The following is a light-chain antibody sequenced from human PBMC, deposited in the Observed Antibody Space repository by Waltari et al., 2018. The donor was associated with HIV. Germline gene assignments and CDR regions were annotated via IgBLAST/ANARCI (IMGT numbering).Light chain of an antibody. Sequence: QSALTQPASVSGSPGQSITISCGGTSSDVGGYNYVAWYQQHPGKAPKLVIYNVSQRPSGVSARFSGSKSDNTASPTIAGLQAEDEADYFCSSFTTSTTLIFGGGTKLTV. V-gene: IGLV2-14*03. CDR3: SSFTTSTTLI. CDR1: SSDVGGYNY. CDR2: NVS. J-gene: IGLJ2*01.